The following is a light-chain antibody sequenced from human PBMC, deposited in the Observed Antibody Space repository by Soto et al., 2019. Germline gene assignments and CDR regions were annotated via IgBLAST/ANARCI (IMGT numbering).Light chain of an antibody. Sequence: EIVMTQSPATLSVSPGERATLSCRASQSVSSNLAWYQQKPGQAPRLLIYGASTRATGIPARFSGSGSGTEFTLTISSLQSEDFAVYYCQQFQIWPLTLGGGTKVEIK. V-gene: IGKV3-15*01. CDR2: GAS. CDR3: QQFQIWPLT. J-gene: IGKJ4*01. CDR1: QSVSSN.